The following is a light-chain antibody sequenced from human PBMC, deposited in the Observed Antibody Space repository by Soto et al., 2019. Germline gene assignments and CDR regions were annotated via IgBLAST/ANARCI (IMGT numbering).Light chain of an antibody. CDR2: GAS. CDR1: QSVSSSY. Sequence: EIVLTQSPGTLSLSPGERATLSCRASQSVSSSYLAWYQQKPGQAPRLLIYGASSRATGIPDRFSGSGSGTDFTLTISRLEPEDFAVHYCQQYGSSPGYTFGQRTKLEIK. J-gene: IGKJ2*01. CDR3: QQYGSSPGYT. V-gene: IGKV3-20*01.